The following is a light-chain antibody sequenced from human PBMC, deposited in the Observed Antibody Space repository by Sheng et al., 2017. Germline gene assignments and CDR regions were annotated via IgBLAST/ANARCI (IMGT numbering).Light chain of an antibody. J-gene: IGLJ2*01. CDR1: SSDVGGYNH. Sequence: QSALTQPRSVSGSPGQSVTISCTGTSSDVGGYNHVSWYQHHPGKAPKVMIYDVNKRPSGVPDRFSGSKSGNTASLTISGLQAEDEADYHCCSYAGSYTLVFGGGTKLT. CDR2: DVN. V-gene: IGLV2-11*01. CDR3: CSYAGSYTLV.